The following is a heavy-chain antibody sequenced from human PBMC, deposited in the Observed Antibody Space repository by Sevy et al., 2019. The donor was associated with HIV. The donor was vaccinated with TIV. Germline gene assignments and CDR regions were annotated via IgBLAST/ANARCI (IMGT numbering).Heavy chain of an antibody. V-gene: IGHV3-20*04. CDR2: INWNGGST. J-gene: IGHJ6*02. D-gene: IGHD5-18*01. CDR3: AWHGYGYGYHALLDYYYGMDV. CDR1: GFTFDDYG. Sequence: GGSLRLSCAASGFTFDDYGMSWVRQAPGKGLEWVSGINWNGGSTGYADSVKGRFTISRDNAKNSLYLQVNSMRAEDTALYYCAWHGYGYGYHALLDYYYGMDVWGQGTTVTVSS.